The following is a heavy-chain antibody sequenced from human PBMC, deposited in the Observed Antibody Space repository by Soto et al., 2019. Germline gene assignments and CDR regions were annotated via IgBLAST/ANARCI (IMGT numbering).Heavy chain of an antibody. CDR2: IVVGSGDT. V-gene: IGHV1-58*01. Sequence: ASVKVSCKASGVTFTSAAVQWVRQARGQRPEWIGWIVVGSGDTNYAQNLEERVTITRDMSTSTAYMELSSLRSDDTAVYYCAAVDSSSWLDAFDLWGQGTMVTVSS. CDR3: AAVDSSSWLDAFDL. D-gene: IGHD6-13*01. J-gene: IGHJ3*01. CDR1: GVTFTSAA.